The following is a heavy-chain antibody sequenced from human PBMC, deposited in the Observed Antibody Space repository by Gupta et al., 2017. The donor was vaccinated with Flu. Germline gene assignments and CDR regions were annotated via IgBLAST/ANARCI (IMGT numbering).Heavy chain of an antibody. J-gene: IGHJ4*02. Sequence: QVQLQESGPGLVKPSGTLSLTCAVSGGSISSSNWWSWVRQPPGKGLEWIGEIYHSGSTNYNPSLKSRVTISVDKSKNQFSLKLSSVTAADTAVYYCARYYYDSSGYYSAEYYFDYWGQGTLVTVSS. D-gene: IGHD3-22*01. CDR1: GGSISSSNW. CDR2: IYHSGST. CDR3: ARYYYDSSGYYSAEYYFDY. V-gene: IGHV4-4*02.